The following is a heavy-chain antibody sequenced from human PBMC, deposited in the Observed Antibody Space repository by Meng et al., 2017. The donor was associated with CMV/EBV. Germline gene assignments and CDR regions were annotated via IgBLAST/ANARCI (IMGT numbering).Heavy chain of an antibody. Sequence: GESLKISCAASGFTFSSYSMNWVRQAPGRGLEWVSSISSSSSYIYYADSVKGRFTISRDNAKTSLYLQMNSLRAEDTAVYYCARVRGSSWYDEVGYYYYYGMDVWGQGTTVTVSS. D-gene: IGHD6-13*01. J-gene: IGHJ6*02. CDR2: ISSSSSYI. CDR3: ARVRGSSWYDEVGYYYYYGMDV. V-gene: IGHV3-21*01. CDR1: GFTFSSYS.